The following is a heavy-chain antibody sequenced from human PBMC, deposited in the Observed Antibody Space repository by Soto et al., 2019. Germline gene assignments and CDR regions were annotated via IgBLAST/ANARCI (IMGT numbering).Heavy chain of an antibody. CDR3: PGQYSRSSDY. Sequence: GGSLRLSCAASGFTFTNAWMHWVRQAPGKGLEWVGRIKRITDGGTTDYAAPVKGRFTISRDDSKNTLYLQMNSLKTEDTAVYYCPGQYSRSSDYWGQGTLVTVSS. CDR1: GFTFTNAW. D-gene: IGHD6-6*01. CDR2: IKRITDGGTT. V-gene: IGHV3-15*07. J-gene: IGHJ4*02.